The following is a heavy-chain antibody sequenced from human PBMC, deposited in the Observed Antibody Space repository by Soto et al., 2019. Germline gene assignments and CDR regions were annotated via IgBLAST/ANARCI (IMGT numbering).Heavy chain of an antibody. CDR2: IYYSGST. V-gene: IGHV4-31*03. Sequence: LSLTCTVSGGSISSGGYYWSWIRQHPGKGLEWIGYIYYSGSTYYNPSLKSRVTISVDTSKNQFSLKLSSVTAADTAVYCCSRFLEWSRGQNYYCYGMDVWGQGTTVTVSS. CDR3: SRFLEWSRGQNYYCYGMDV. CDR1: GGSISSGGYY. J-gene: IGHJ6*02. D-gene: IGHD3-3*01.